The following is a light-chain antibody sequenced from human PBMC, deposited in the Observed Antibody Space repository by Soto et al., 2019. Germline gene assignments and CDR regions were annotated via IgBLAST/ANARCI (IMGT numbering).Light chain of an antibody. CDR3: QQYNSWLWT. CDR2: GAS. V-gene: IGKV1-5*01. J-gene: IGKJ1*01. Sequence: DIQMTQSPSTLSASVGDRVTITCRASRSIANWLAWYQQKPGQAPKLLIYGASTRATGIPARFSGSGSGTEFTLIISSLQSEDSAVYYCQQYNSWLWTFGQGT. CDR1: RSIANW.